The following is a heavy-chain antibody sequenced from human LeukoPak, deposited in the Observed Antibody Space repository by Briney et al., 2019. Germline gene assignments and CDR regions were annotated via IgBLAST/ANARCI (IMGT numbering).Heavy chain of an antibody. V-gene: IGHV3-23*01. J-gene: IGHJ4*02. D-gene: IGHD6-19*01. CDR2: ISGGGGST. CDR3: AKSASGWPYYFDY. CDR1: GFTFSSYA. Sequence: GGSLRLSCAASGFTFSSYAMNWVRQAPGKGLEWVSGISGGGGSTYYADSVKGRFTVSRDNSKNTLYLQMNSLRAEDTAVYYCAKSASGWPYYFDYWGQGTLVTVSS.